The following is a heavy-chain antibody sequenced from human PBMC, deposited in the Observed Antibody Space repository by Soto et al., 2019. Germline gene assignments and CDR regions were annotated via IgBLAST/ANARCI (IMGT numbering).Heavy chain of an antibody. V-gene: IGHV1-69*13. J-gene: IGHJ6*02. CDR1: GGTFSSYA. CDR3: ARVGEDFWSGYSQEPYYYYGMDV. D-gene: IGHD3-3*01. CDR2: IIPIFGTA. Sequence: GASVKVSCKASGGTFSSYAISWVRQAHGQGLEWMGGIIPIFGTANYAQKFQGRVTITADESTSTAYMELSSLRSEDTAVYYCARVGEDFWSGYSQEPYYYYGMDVWGQGTTVTVSS.